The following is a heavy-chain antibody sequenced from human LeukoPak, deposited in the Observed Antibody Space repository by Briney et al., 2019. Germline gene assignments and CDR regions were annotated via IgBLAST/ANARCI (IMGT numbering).Heavy chain of an antibody. Sequence: ASVKVSCKASGYTFTGYYMHWVRQAPGQGLEWMGWINPNSGGTNYAQKFQGWVTMTRDTSISTAYMELSRLRSDDTAVYYCARDGGYCSSTSCRINNWFDPWGQGTLVTVSS. V-gene: IGHV1-2*04. CDR3: ARDGGYCSSTSCRINNWFDP. D-gene: IGHD2-2*01. CDR2: INPNSGGT. J-gene: IGHJ5*02. CDR1: GYTFTGYY.